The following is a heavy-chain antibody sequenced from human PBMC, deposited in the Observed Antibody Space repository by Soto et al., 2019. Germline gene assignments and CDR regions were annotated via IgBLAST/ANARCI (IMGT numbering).Heavy chain of an antibody. CDR1: GFTFSDHY. D-gene: IGHD6-13*01. Sequence: GGSLRLSCAASGFTFSDHYMDWVRQAPGKGLEWVGRTRNKANSYTTEYAASVKGRFTISRDDSKNSLYLQMNSLKTDDTAVYYCARESRYSSSWFLFDYWGQGTLVTVSS. CDR3: ARESRYSSSWFLFDY. CDR2: TRNKANSYTT. V-gene: IGHV3-72*01. J-gene: IGHJ4*02.